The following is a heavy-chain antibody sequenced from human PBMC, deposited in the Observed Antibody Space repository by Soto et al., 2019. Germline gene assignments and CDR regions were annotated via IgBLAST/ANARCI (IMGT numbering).Heavy chain of an antibody. CDR2: TYYSGTT. V-gene: IGHV4-39*01. Sequence: SETLSLNCTVSGLSIGSSTNYWGWIRQPPGKGLEWIGTTYYSGTTYYNPSLKSRVTISVDTSTNQFSLKLSSVTAADTAVYYCARPSGGGAFDIWGQGTMVT. D-gene: IGHD2-8*02. CDR1: GLSIGSSTNY. CDR3: ARPSGGGAFDI. J-gene: IGHJ3*02.